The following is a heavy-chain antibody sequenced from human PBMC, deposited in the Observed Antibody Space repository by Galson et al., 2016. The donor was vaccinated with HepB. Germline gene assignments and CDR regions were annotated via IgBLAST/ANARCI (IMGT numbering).Heavy chain of an antibody. CDR1: GPSFTIYY. V-gene: IGHV4-34*01. D-gene: IGHD2-21*01. J-gene: IGHJ3*01. CDR3: ASGSFLVTRGDWVGL. Sequence: SETLSLTCAVSGPSFTIYYWSWIRQTPGKGLEWIGEINYSGGLTYNPSLRIRVTISEDRSQNQFSLHLISVTAADTAVYFCASGSFLVTRGDWVGLWGQGTMVTVSS. CDR2: INYSGGL.